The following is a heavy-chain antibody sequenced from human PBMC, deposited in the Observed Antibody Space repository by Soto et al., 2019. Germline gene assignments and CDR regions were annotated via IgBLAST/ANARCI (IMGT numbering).Heavy chain of an antibody. CDR2: IDWDDDK. J-gene: IGHJ4*02. D-gene: IGHD6-19*01. CDR1: GFSLSTSGMC. V-gene: IGHV2-70*01. Sequence: SGPTLVNPTQTLTLTCTFSGFSLSTSGMCVSWIRQPPGKALEWLALIDWDDDKYYSTSLKTRLTISKDTSKNQVVLTMTNMDPMDTATYYCARIQNSGWHFDYWGQGTLVTVSS. CDR3: ARIQNSGWHFDY.